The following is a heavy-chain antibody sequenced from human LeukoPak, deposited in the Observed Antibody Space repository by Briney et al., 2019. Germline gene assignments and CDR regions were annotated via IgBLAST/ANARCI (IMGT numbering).Heavy chain of an antibody. J-gene: IGHJ3*02. V-gene: IGHV5-51*01. CDR2: IYPGDSDT. D-gene: IGHD3-9*01. Sequence: GESLKISCKGSGYSFTSYWIGWVRQMPGKGLEWMGIIYPGDSDTRYSPSFQGQVTLSADKSISTAYLQWSSLKASDTAMYYCARLSYDILTGYYFAAFDIWGQGTMVTVSS. CDR1: GYSFTSYW. CDR3: ARLSYDILTGYYFAAFDI.